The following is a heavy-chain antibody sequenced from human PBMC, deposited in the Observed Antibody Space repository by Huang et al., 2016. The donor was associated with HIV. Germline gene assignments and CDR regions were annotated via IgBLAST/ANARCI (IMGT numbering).Heavy chain of an antibody. J-gene: IGHJ4*02. D-gene: IGHD3-10*01. CDR2: IYDSGST. CDR3: ARLPGSITMIRGVITDPY. CDR1: GGSIRSDNYY. Sequence: QLQLQESGPGLVKPSETLSLTCTVSGGSIRSDNYYWGWIRQPPGKGLEVIGSIYDSGSTYYNPSLKCRVTITVDTSKNQFSLKMRSVTAADTAVYYCARLPGSITMIRGVITDPYWGQGTLVTVSS. V-gene: IGHV4-39*01.